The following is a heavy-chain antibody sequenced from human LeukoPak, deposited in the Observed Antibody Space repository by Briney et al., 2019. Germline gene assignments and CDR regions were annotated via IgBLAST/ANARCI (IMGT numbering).Heavy chain of an antibody. J-gene: IGHJ4*02. V-gene: IGHV5-51*01. Sequence: GESLKISCKGSGYSFTSYWIGWVRQMPGKGLAWMGIIYPGDSDTRYSPSFQGQVTISADKSISTAYLQWSSLKASDTAMYYCALQGLYYDFWSGYFDYWGQGTLVTVSS. CDR3: ALQGLYYDFWSGYFDY. CDR2: IYPGDSDT. D-gene: IGHD3-3*01. CDR1: GYSFTSYW.